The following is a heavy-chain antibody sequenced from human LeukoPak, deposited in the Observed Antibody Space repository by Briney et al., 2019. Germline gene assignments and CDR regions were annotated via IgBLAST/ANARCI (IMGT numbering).Heavy chain of an antibody. CDR2: ISYDGSNK. CDR3: ARDFFAQQLAGDY. CDR1: GFTFSSYA. J-gene: IGHJ4*02. V-gene: IGHV3-30*01. D-gene: IGHD6-13*01. Sequence: PGGALRLSCAASGFTFSSYAMHGVRQAPGKGLEWVAVISYDGSNKYYADSVKGRFTISRDNSKNTLYLQMNSLRAEDTAVYYCARDFFAQQLAGDYWGQGTLVTVSS.